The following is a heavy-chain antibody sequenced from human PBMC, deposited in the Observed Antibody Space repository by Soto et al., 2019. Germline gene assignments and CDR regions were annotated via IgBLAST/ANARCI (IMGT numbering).Heavy chain of an antibody. CDR3: ARGPKPYSGSTYFYHGLDV. CDR1: GASIGSDGYY. Sequence: PSETLSLTCSVSGASIGSDGYYWSWIRQQSGKGLEWIGYIYKNGNTYYTPSLKRRVSMSMDTSKKQISLDLTSVTAADTAVYYCARGPKPYSGSTYFYHGLDVWGPGTTVTVSS. D-gene: IGHD5-12*01. CDR2: IYKNGNT. V-gene: IGHV4-31*03. J-gene: IGHJ6*02.